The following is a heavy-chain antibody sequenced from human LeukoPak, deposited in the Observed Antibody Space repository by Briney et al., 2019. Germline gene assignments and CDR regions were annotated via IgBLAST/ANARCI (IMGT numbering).Heavy chain of an antibody. CDR2: IYYSGST. J-gene: IGHJ4*02. D-gene: IGHD2-21*02. CDR3: ARAAYCGGDCYPSYFDY. CDR1: GGSISSYY. V-gene: IGHV4-59*01. Sequence: PSETLSLTCTVSGGSISSYYWSWLRQPPGKGLEWIGYIYYSGSTNYNPSLKSRVTISVDTSKNQFSLKLSSVTAADTAVYYCARAAYCGGDCYPSYFDYWGQGTLVTVSS.